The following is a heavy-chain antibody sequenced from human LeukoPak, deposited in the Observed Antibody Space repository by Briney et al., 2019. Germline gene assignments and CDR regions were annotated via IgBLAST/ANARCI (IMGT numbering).Heavy chain of an antibody. Sequence: PGGSLRLSCAVSGFTFDDYAMHWVRQAPGKGLEWVSGISWNSGSIAYADSVKGRFTISRDNAKNSLYLQMNSLRAEDTALYYCAKDKYSASSYALFDYWGQGTLVTVSS. J-gene: IGHJ4*02. D-gene: IGHD6-6*01. CDR1: GFTFDDYA. CDR3: AKDKYSASSYALFDY. CDR2: ISWNSGSI. V-gene: IGHV3-9*01.